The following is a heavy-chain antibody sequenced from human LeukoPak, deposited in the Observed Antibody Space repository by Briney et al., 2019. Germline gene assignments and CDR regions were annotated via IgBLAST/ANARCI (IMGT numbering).Heavy chain of an antibody. CDR2: INHSGST. CDR3: ARHRTRHSSSLDY. Sequence: SETLSLTCAVYGGSFSGYYWSWIRQPPGKGLEWIGEINHSGSTNYNPSLKSRVTISVDTSKNQFSLKLSSVTAADTAVYYCARHRTRHSSSLDYWGQGTLVTVSS. CDR1: GGSFSGYY. J-gene: IGHJ4*02. D-gene: IGHD6-13*01. V-gene: IGHV4-34*01.